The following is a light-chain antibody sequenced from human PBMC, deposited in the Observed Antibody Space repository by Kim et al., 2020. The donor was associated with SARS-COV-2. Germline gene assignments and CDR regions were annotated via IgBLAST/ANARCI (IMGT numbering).Light chain of an antibody. CDR2: NND. J-gene: IGLJ6*01. CDR1: RSNVGSNT. V-gene: IGLV1-44*01. CDR3: ASWDDSLNGIL. Sequence: GLRGTFSCSGTRSNVGSNTVSWYQQLPGAAPKLLIYNNDRRPSGVPDRFSGSKSGNSASLAISGLQSEDEADFYCASWDDSLNGILFGGGTKVTVL.